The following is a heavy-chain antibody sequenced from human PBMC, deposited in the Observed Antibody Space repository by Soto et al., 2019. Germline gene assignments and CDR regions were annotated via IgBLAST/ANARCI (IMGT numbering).Heavy chain of an antibody. V-gene: IGHV3-23*01. CDR2: ISGSGGST. Sequence: QSGGSLRLSCAASGFTFSSYAMSWVRQAPGKGLEWVSAISGSGGSTYYADSVKGRFTISRDNSKNTLYLQMNSLRAEDTAVYYCAKSQDSRYDFWSTSYWGQGTLVTAPQ. CDR1: GFTFSSYA. D-gene: IGHD3-3*01. CDR3: AKSQDSRYDFWSTSY. J-gene: IGHJ4*02.